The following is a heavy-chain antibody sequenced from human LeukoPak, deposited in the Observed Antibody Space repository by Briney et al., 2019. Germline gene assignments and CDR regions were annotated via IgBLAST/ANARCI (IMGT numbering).Heavy chain of an antibody. D-gene: IGHD6-13*01. CDR3: ATSSWLRDANFDY. J-gene: IGHJ4*02. V-gene: IGHV4-59*01. Sequence: SETLSLTCTVSGGSISSYYWSWIRQPPGKGLEWIGYIYYSGGTNYNPSLKSRVTTSVDTSKNQFSLKLSSVTAADTAVYYCATSSWLRDANFDYWGQGTLVTVSS. CDR1: GGSISSYY. CDR2: IYYSGGT.